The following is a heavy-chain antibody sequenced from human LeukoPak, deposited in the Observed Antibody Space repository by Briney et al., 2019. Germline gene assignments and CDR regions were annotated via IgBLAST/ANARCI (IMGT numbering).Heavy chain of an antibody. V-gene: IGHV1-46*01. J-gene: IGHJ4*02. D-gene: IGHD1-26*01. CDR2: INPSGDST. CDR3: ARELRGSSDFDY. CDR1: GNTFTSYY. Sequence: GASVKVSCKASGNTFTSYYMHWVRQAPGQGLEWMGIINPSGDSTSYAQKFQGRVTMTRDTSTSTVYMELSSQRSDDTAVYYCARELRGSSDFDYWGQGTLVTVSS.